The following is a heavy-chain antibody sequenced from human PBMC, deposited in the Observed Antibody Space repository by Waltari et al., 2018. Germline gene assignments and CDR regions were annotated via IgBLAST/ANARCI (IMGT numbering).Heavy chain of an antibody. Sequence: QVQLQQWGAGLLKPSETLSLTCAVYGGSFSGYYWSWIRQPPGKGLEWIGEINHSGSTNYNPTLKGRVTISVDTSKNQFSRKLSSVTAADTAVDYCARLSRYCSSTSCSVGVGMDVWGQGTTVTVSS. J-gene: IGHJ6*02. D-gene: IGHD2-2*01. CDR2: INHSGST. CDR1: GGSFSGYY. V-gene: IGHV4-34*01. CDR3: ARLSRYCSSTSCSVGVGMDV.